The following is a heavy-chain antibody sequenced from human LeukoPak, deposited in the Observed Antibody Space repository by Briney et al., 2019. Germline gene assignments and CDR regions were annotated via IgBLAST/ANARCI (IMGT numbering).Heavy chain of an antibody. CDR1: GFTFTSYA. V-gene: IGHV3-23*01. J-gene: IGHJ4*02. CDR2: ITGSGGTT. Sequence: PGGSLRLSCAASGFTFTSYAMSWVRQAPGKGLEWVSAITGSGGTTYYADFVKGRFTISRDNSKNTLYLQMNGLRVEDTAVYHCAKMQGYFDYWGQGTLVTVSS. CDR3: AKMQGYFDY.